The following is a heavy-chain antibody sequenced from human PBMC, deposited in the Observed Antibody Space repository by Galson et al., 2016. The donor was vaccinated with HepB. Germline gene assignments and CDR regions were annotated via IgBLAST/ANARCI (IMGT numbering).Heavy chain of an antibody. CDR1: GGSFSGYT. V-gene: IGHV1-69*16. CDR2: LIPILGTP. D-gene: IGHD2-15*01. CDR3: GQHPEFCPAAPCYDY. Sequence: CKASGGSFSGYTFSWVRQAPGQGLEWMGGLIPILGTPIYAQSFQGRVTITADESTSTVYMDLSSLKSGDTAVYYCGQHPEFCPAAPCYDYWGQGTLVIVSS. J-gene: IGHJ4*02.